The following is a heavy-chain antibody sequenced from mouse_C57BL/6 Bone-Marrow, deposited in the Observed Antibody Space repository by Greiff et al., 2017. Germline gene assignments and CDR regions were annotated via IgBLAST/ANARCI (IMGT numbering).Heavy chain of an antibody. Sequence: EVMLVESGGDLVKPGGSLKFSCAASGFTFSSYGLSCVRQTPDKRLAWVATISSGGSYPYYPASVKGRFTISRDNAKNTLYLQMSSLKSEDTAMYYCARRRYYGSNSWFAYWGQGTMVTVSA. V-gene: IGHV5-6*02. J-gene: IGHJ3*01. D-gene: IGHD1-1*01. CDR2: ISSGGSYP. CDR3: ARRRYYGSNSWFAY. CDR1: GFTFSSYG.